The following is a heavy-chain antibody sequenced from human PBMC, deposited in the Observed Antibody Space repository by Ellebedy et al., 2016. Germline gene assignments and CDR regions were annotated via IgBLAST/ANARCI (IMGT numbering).Heavy chain of an antibody. V-gene: IGHV4-30-4*01. J-gene: IGHJ4*02. CDR2: IYYTGVT. CDR3: ARDEGDSAFLGY. Sequence: SETLSLXXTVSGDSIDTGDYYWSWIRQSPGKGLEWIGYIYYTGVTYYNPSLKSRATISVDRSKNEFSLKLNSVSATDTAAYYCARDEGDSAFLGYWGRGILVTVSS. CDR1: GDSIDTGDYY. D-gene: IGHD3-3*02.